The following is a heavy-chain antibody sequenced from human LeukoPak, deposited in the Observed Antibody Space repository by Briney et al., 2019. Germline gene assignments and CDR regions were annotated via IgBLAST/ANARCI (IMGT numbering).Heavy chain of an antibody. V-gene: IGHV3-21*01. J-gene: IGHJ4*02. CDR3: ARSAAGTYY. D-gene: IGHD1-1*01. CDR1: GFTFSSYS. CDR2: ISSSSSYK. Sequence: KAGGSLRLSCVASGFTFSSYSMNWVRQAPGKGLEWVSSISSSSSYKYYTDSAKGRLTISRDNAKNSLYLQMNSLRAEDTAVYYCARSAAGTYYWGQGTLVTVSS.